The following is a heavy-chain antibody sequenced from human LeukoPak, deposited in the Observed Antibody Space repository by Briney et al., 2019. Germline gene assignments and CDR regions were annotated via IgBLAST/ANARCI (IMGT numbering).Heavy chain of an antibody. D-gene: IGHD3-22*01. CDR2: INHSGST. Sequence: SETLSLTCAVYGGSFSGYYWSWIRQPPGKGLEWIGEINHSGSTNYNPSLKSRVTISVDKSKNQFSLKLSSVTAADTAVYYCARVIYDSSGYDAFDIWGQGTMVTVSS. V-gene: IGHV4-34*01. CDR3: ARVIYDSSGYDAFDI. J-gene: IGHJ3*02. CDR1: GGSFSGYY.